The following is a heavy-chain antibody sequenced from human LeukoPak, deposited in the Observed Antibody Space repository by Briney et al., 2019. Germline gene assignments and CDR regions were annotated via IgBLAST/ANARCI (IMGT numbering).Heavy chain of an antibody. CDR3: AREAPYSSSWAHFDY. D-gene: IGHD6-13*01. CDR1: GGSISSYY. Sequence: SETLSLTCTVSGGSISSYYWSWIRQPPGKGLEWIGYIYYSGSTYYNPSLKSRVTISVDTSKNQFSLKLSSVTAADTAVYYCAREAPYSSSWAHFDYWGQGTLVTVSS. V-gene: IGHV4-59*12. J-gene: IGHJ4*02. CDR2: IYYSGST.